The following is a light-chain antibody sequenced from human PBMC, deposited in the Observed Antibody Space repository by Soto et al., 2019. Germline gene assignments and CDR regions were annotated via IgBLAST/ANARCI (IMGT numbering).Light chain of an antibody. CDR3: QQYSGYSSWT. V-gene: IGKV1-5*01. J-gene: IGKJ1*01. Sequence: MTKSPATLAASVGDRVTITCRASQIISRRLAWYQQKPWKAPKVLIWDHSTLQRGVPSRLSGSGSGREFTLTISSLQPDDFATYYCQQYSGYSSWTFGQGTNVDIK. CDR1: QIISRR. CDR2: DHS.